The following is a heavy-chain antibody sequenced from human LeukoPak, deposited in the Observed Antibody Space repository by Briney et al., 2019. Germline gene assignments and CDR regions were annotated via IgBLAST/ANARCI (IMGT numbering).Heavy chain of an antibody. D-gene: IGHD3-3*01. V-gene: IGHV3-73*01. CDR2: IRSKANSYAT. CDR3: TSQEPITTPDY. CDR1: GFNFSGSA. J-gene: IGHJ4*02. Sequence: GGSLRLSCAASGFNFSGSAMHWVRQASGKGLEWVGRIRSKANSYATAYAASVKGRFTISRDDSKNTAYLQMNSLKTEDTAVYYCTSQEPITTPDYWGQGTLVTVSS.